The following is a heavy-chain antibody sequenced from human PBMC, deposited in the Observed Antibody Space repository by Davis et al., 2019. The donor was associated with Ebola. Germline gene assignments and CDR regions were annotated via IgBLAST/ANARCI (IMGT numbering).Heavy chain of an antibody. Sequence: SVKVSCKASGGTFSSYAISWVRQAPGQGLEWMGGIIPIFGTANYAQKFQGRVTITADESTSTAYMELSSLRSEDTAVYYCATDSLWFRNKGCFYNWGQGTLVTVSS. V-gene: IGHV1-69*13. CDR2: IIPIFGTA. J-gene: IGHJ4*02. CDR3: ATDSLWFRNKGCFYN. D-gene: IGHD3-10*01. CDR1: GGTFSSYA.